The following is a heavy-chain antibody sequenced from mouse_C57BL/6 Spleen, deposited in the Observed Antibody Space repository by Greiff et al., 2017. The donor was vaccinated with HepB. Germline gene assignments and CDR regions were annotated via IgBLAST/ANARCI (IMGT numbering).Heavy chain of an antibody. V-gene: IGHV1-80*01. Sequence: QVQLQQSGAELVKPGASVKISCKASGYAFSSYWMNWVKQRPGKGLEWIGQIYPGDGDTNYNGKFKGKATLTADKSSSTAYMQLSSLTSEDSAVYFCARGGYYGSSYWFAYWGQGTLVTVSA. J-gene: IGHJ3*01. CDR3: ARGGYYGSSYWFAY. CDR2: IYPGDGDT. CDR1: GYAFSSYW. D-gene: IGHD1-1*01.